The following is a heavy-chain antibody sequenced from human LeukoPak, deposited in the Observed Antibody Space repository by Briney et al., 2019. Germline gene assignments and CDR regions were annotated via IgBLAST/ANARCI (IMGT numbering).Heavy chain of an antibody. Sequence: GGSLRLSCAASGFTFSDYAMSWVRQAPGKGLEWVSRIKSDGRTNYADSVKGRFTISRDNAKNTVSLQMNSLRAEDTGVYYCARAPSEIGGYYPEYFRHWGQGTLVIVSS. CDR2: IKSDGRT. CDR1: GFTFSDYA. D-gene: IGHD3-22*01. CDR3: ARAPSEIGGYYPEYFRH. J-gene: IGHJ1*01. V-gene: IGHV3-74*01.